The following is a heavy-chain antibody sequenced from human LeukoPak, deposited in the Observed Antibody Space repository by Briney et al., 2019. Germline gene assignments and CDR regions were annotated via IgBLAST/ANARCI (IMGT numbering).Heavy chain of an antibody. V-gene: IGHV4-59*01. CDR1: GGSIRSYY. CDR3: AREGRDGLFDY. CDR2: IYYTGST. D-gene: IGHD5-24*01. J-gene: IGHJ4*02. Sequence: KSSETLSLTCTVSGGSIRSYYWSWIRQPPGKGLEWIGYIYYTGSTKYSPSLKSRVTISVDTSQNQFSLKLSSVTAADTAVYYCAREGRDGLFDYWGQGTLVTVSS.